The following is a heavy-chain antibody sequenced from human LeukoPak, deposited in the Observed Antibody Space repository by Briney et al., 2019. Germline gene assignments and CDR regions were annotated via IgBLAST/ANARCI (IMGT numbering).Heavy chain of an antibody. CDR1: GGSFSSYY. V-gene: IGHV4-4*07. J-gene: IGHJ1*01. CDR2: IYTSGST. CDR3: ARGSRYSSSQYFQH. Sequence: PSETLSLTCTVSGGSFSSYYWSWVRQPAGKGLEWIGRIYTSGSTNYNPSLKSRVTMSVDSSKNLLSLKVTSVTAADTAVYYCARGSRYSSSQYFQHWGQGTLVTVSS. D-gene: IGHD6-13*01.